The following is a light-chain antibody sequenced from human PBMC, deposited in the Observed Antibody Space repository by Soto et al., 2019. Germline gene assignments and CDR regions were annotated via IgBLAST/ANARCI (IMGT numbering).Light chain of an antibody. CDR2: EVT. J-gene: IGLJ1*01. Sequence: QSVLTQPASVSGSPGQSITISCTGTSSDVGYYNFVSWYQQHPGRAPKLIIYEVTKRPSGVSDRFSASKSGNTASLTISGRQAEDEDDYYCRSYTRTRIRLFGTGTKLTVL. V-gene: IGLV2-14*01. CDR3: RSYTRTRIRL. CDR1: SSDVGYYNF.